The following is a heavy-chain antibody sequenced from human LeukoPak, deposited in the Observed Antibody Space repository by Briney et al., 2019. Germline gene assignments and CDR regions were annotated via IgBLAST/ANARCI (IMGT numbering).Heavy chain of an antibody. J-gene: IGHJ4*02. D-gene: IGHD3-22*01. CDR3: ARGGARSYYYDSSGYYFDY. CDR2: IIPILGIA. V-gene: IGHV1-69*04. Sequence: SVKVSCKASGGTFSSYAISWVRQAPGQGLEWMGRIIPILGIANYAQKFQGRVTITADKSTSTAYMELSSLRSEDTAVYYCARGGARSYYYDSSGYYFDYWGQGTLVTVPS. CDR1: GGTFSSYA.